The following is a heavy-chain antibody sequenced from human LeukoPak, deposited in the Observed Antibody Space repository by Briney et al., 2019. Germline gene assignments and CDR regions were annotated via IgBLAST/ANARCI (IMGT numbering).Heavy chain of an antibody. CDR1: GVSISRYH. D-gene: IGHD7-27*01. J-gene: IGHJ2*01. Sequence: PSETLSLTCSVSGVSISRYHWSWIRQPPEKGLEWIGQIYASGNTNNSPSLKSRVTISVDTSKTQFSLKLSSVTAADTAVYYCARSQLGIDWYFDLWGRGTLVTVSS. CDR2: IYASGNT. CDR3: ARSQLGIDWYFDL. V-gene: IGHV4-4*09.